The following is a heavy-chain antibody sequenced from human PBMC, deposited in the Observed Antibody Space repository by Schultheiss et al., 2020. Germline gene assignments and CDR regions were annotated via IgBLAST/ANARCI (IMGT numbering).Heavy chain of an antibody. CDR2: IWYDGSNK. CDR3: VFSLAAAIYGIDV. D-gene: IGHD6-13*01. J-gene: IGHJ6*02. CDR1: GFTFSSYG. V-gene: IGHV3-33*01. Sequence: GGSLRLSCAASGFTFSSYGMHWVRQAPGKGLEWVAVIWYDGSNKYYADSVKGRFTISRDNSKNTLYLQMNSLRAEDTAVYYCVFSLAAAIYGIDVWGQGTTVTVSS.